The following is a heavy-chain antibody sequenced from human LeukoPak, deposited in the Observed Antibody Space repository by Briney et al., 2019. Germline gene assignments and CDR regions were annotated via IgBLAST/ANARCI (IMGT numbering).Heavy chain of an antibody. CDR1: GFTFSSYS. J-gene: IGHJ6*03. V-gene: IGHV3-21*01. CDR3: ARGQLAAAGTGSYYYYMDV. CDR2: ISSSSSYI. D-gene: IGHD6-13*01. Sequence: GGSLRLSCAASGFTFSSYSMNWVRQAPGKGLEWVSSISSSSSYIYYADSVKGRFTISRDNAKNSLYLQMNSLRAEDTAVYYCARGQLAAAGTGSYYYYMDVWGKGTTVTVSS.